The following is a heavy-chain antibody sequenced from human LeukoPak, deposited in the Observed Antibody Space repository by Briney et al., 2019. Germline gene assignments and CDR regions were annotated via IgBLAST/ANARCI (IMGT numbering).Heavy chain of an antibody. Sequence: ASVRVSCKASGYTFTSYYMDWVRQAPGQGLEWMGIINPSGGSTSYAQKFQGRVTMTRDTSTSTVYMELSSLRSEDTAVYYCARGGYSSSWYGEFDYWGQGTLVTVSS. CDR3: ARGGYSSSWYGEFDY. CDR2: INPSGGST. D-gene: IGHD6-13*01. V-gene: IGHV1-46*01. CDR1: GYTFTSYY. J-gene: IGHJ4*02.